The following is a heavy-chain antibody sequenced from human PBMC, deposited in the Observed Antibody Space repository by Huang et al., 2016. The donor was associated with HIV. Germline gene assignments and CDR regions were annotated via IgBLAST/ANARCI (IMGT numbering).Heavy chain of an antibody. CDR1: GFIFSNYA. CDR3: ARGYSDGYSRDYFDY. CDR2: ISHDGRNT. J-gene: IGHJ4*02. V-gene: IGHV3-30*04. D-gene: IGHD5-18*01. Sequence: QVQLVESGGGVVQPGRSLRLSCAASGFIFSNYAMHWVRQAPGKGLEWVASISHDGRNTYYTDAVKGRFTSSGDNSKNTLYLQMNRLRPEDTAVYYCARGYSDGYSRDYFDYWGQGTLVTVSS.